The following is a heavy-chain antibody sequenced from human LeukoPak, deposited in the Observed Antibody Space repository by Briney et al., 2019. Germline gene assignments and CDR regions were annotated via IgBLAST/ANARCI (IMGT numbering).Heavy chain of an antibody. CDR3: ARGDSGNFDY. D-gene: IGHD1-26*01. Sequence: GGSLRLSCAASGFTFSSYAMSWVRLAPGKGLEWVSSISAGRPFYADSVKGRFTTSRDNSKNTLYLQMNSLRAEDTAVYYCARGDSGNFDYWGQGTLVTVSS. J-gene: IGHJ4*02. V-gene: IGHV3-23*01. CDR1: GFTFSSYA. CDR2: ISAGRP.